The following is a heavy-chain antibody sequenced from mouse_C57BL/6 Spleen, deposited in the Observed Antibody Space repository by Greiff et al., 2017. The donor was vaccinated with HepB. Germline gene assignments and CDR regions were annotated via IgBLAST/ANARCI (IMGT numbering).Heavy chain of an antibody. CDR2: ISSGSSTI. CDR3: ERVYWYFDV. CDR1: GFTFSDYG. Sequence: EVKLMESGGGLVKPGGSLKLSCAASGFTFSDYGMHWVRQAPEKGLEWVAYISSGSSTIYYADTVKGRFTISRDNAKNTLFLQMTSLRSEDTAMYYCERVYWYFDVWGTGTTVTVSS. J-gene: IGHJ1*03. V-gene: IGHV5-17*01.